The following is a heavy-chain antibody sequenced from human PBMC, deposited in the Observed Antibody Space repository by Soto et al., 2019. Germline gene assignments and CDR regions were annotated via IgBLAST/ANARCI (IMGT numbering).Heavy chain of an antibody. CDR2: IFPNDEE. J-gene: IGHJ5*02. V-gene: IGHV2-26*01. CDR1: GFSLSNGRMG. CDR3: ARILNPSGTTLFDP. Sequence: QVTLKESGPVLVKPTETLTLTCTVSGFSLSNGRMGVSWIRQPPGKALEWLAHIFPNDEESYSASLKTRLTISKDTSKSQVSLTMTNMDPVDTATYFFARILNPSGTTLFDPWGQGTLVTVSS. D-gene: IGHD1-1*01.